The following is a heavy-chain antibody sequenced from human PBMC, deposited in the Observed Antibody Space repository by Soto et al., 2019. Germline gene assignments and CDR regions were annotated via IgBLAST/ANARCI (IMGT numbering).Heavy chain of an antibody. Sequence: EVQLLESGGGLVQPGGSLRLSCAASRFTFSSYAMSWVRQAPGKGLEWVSFITGSGGTTFYADSVKGRFTISRDNSKNTLYLQMNSLRAEDTAVYYCAKHHGGNSWYCLDSWGQGNLVTVSS. J-gene: IGHJ4*02. CDR1: RFTFSSYA. V-gene: IGHV3-23*01. CDR2: ITGSGGTT. CDR3: AKHHGGNSWYCLDS. D-gene: IGHD6-13*01.